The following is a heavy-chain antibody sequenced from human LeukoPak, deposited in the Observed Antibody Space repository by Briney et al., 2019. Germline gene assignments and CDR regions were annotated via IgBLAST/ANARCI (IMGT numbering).Heavy chain of an antibody. D-gene: IGHD5-18*01. J-gene: IGHJ4*02. CDR3: ARAIMGTENLDY. V-gene: IGHV3-30*10. Sequence: PGGSLRLSCAASGFSFSTYAMHWVRQAPGMGPEWVAVVSHDGSAKYYTDSVRGRFTISRDNSKNPFFLQLNGLRTGDTAVYYCARAIMGTENLDYWGQGTLVTVSS. CDR2: VSHDGSAK. CDR1: GFSFSTYA.